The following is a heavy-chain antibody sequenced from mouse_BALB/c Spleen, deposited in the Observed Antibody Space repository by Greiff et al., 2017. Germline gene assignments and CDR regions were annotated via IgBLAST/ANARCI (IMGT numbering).Heavy chain of an antibody. J-gene: IGHJ4*01. D-gene: IGHD1-2*01. CDR3: ARGGGYGFEAMDY. CDR2: IDPSDSYT. V-gene: IGHV1-69*02. Sequence: QVQLQQPGAELVKPGASVKLSCKASGYTFTSYWMHWVKQRPGQGLEWIGEIDPSDSYTNYNQKFKGKATLTVDKSSSTAYMQISSLTSEDSAVYYCARGGGYGFEAMDYWGQGTSVTVSS. CDR1: GYTFTSYW.